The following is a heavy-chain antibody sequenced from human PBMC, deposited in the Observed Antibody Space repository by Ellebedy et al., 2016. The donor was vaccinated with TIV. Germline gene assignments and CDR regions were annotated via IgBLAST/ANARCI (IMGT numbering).Heavy chain of an antibody. J-gene: IGHJ4*02. V-gene: IGHV3-23*01. CDR3: AKLPVAYNWNYADDY. CDR1: GFSFGNFA. Sequence: PGGSLRLSCAASGFSFGNFAMNLVRQAPGQGLEWVPGISDGGDTFYANSVKGRFTISRDNSKNTVYLQMDSLRAEDTAVYYCAKLPVAYNWNYADDYWGQGTLVTVSS. CDR2: ISDGGDT. D-gene: IGHD1-7*01.